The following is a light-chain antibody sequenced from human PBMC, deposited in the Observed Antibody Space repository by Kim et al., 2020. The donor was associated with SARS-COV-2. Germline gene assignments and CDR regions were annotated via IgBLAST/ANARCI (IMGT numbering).Light chain of an antibody. CDR3: QQYGSPPRT. Sequence: SPGERVTLSCRASQSVSSTYLAWYQQKPGQSPRLLIYGTSTRATGIPDRFSGSGSGTDFTLTISRLEPEDFAMYYCQQYGSPPRTFGQGTKVDIK. CDR1: QSVSSTY. J-gene: IGKJ1*01. CDR2: GTS. V-gene: IGKV3-20*01.